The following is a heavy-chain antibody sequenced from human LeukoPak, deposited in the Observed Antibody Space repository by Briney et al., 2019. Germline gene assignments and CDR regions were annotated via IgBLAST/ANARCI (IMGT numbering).Heavy chain of an antibody. CDR3: ARGHSSGWYRQYFQH. D-gene: IGHD6-19*01. Sequence: ASVKVSCKASGYTFTSYAMNWVRQAPGQGLEWMGWINTNTGNPTYAQGFTGRFVFSLDTSVSTAYLQISSLKAEDTAVYYCARGHSSGWYRQYFQHWGQGTLVTVSS. J-gene: IGHJ1*01. CDR2: INTNTGNP. V-gene: IGHV7-4-1*02. CDR1: GYTFTSYA.